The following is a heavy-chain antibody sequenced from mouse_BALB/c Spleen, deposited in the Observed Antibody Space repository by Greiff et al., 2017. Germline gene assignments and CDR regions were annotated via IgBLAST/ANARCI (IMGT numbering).Heavy chain of an antibody. CDR2: IRNKANGYTT. CDR1: GFTFTDYY. Sequence: EVHLVESGGGLVQPGGSLRLSCATSGFTFTDYYMSWVRQPPGKALEWLGFIRNKANGYTTEYSASVKGRFTISRDNSQSILYLQMNTLRAEDSATYYCARDYDGSSYWYFDVWGAGTTVTVSS. J-gene: IGHJ1*01. V-gene: IGHV7-3*02. CDR3: ARDYDGSSYWYFDV. D-gene: IGHD1-1*01.